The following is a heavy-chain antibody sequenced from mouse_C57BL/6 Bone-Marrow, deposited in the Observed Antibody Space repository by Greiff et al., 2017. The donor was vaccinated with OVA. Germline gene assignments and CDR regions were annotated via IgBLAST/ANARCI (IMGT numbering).Heavy chain of an antibody. CDR2: IRSKSNNYAT. Sequence: EVKVVESGGGLVQPKGSLKLSCAASGFSFNTYAMNWVRQAPGKGLEWVARIRSKSNNYATYYADSVKDRFTISRDDSESMLYLQMNNLKTEDTAMYYCVRQNGGSSYYYYAMDYWGQGTSVTVSS. CDR1: GFSFNTYA. D-gene: IGHD1-1*01. V-gene: IGHV10-1*01. J-gene: IGHJ4*01. CDR3: VRQNGGSSYYYYAMDY.